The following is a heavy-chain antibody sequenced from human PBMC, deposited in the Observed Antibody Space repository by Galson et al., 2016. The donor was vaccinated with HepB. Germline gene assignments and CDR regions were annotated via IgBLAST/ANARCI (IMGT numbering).Heavy chain of an antibody. Sequence: TLSLTCTVSGGSISSGTYYWSWLRQPAGKALEWIGRIYTSGSTNYNPSLKSRVSISLDTSKNQFSLKLSSVTAADTAVYYCARLVDVIDYWGQGTLVTVPS. D-gene: IGHD2-15*01. CDR2: IYTSGST. J-gene: IGHJ4*02. V-gene: IGHV4-61*02. CDR3: ARLVDVIDY. CDR1: GGSISSGTYY.